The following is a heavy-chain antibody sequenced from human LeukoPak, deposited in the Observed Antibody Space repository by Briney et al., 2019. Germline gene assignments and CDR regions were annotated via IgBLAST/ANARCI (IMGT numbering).Heavy chain of an antibody. CDR2: ISSSGSTI. J-gene: IGHJ4*02. Sequence: PGGSLRLSCAASGFTFSDYYMSWIRQAPGKGLEWVSYISSSGSTIYYADSVKGRLTISRDNAKNSLYLQMNSLRAEDTAVYYCARTPAMNDYVWGNRMYYFDYWGQGTLVTVSS. D-gene: IGHD3-16*01. CDR1: GFTFSDYY. V-gene: IGHV3-11*04. CDR3: ARTPAMNDYVWGNRMYYFDY.